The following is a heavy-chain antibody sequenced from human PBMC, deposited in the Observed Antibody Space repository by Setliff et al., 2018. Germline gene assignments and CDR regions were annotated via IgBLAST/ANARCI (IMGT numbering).Heavy chain of an antibody. J-gene: IGHJ6*03. Sequence: SETLSLTCTVSGGSISRYHWSWIRQPPGKGLEWIGYIQTSGTTNYNPSLKSRVTISVDTSKNQFSLRLKSVTAADTAVYYCAKLVWLTTWYYMDVWGKGTTVTVSS. CDR1: GGSISRYH. CDR3: AKLVWLTTWYYMDV. V-gene: IGHV4-4*08. CDR2: IQTSGTT. D-gene: IGHD5-18*01.